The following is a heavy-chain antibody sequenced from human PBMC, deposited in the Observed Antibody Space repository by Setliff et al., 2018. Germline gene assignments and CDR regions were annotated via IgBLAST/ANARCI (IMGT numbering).Heavy chain of an antibody. D-gene: IGHD4-17*01. V-gene: IGHV4-34*01. Sequence: KPSETLSLTCAVYGGSFSDYYWSWIRQSPGKGLEWIGEINHSGSTNYNPSLKTRVTISVDTSKNQFSLTLSSVTAADTAVYYCARETTMTYYFYYMDVWGKGTTVTVS. J-gene: IGHJ6*03. CDR2: INHSGST. CDR3: ARETTMTYYFYYMDV. CDR1: GGSFSDYY.